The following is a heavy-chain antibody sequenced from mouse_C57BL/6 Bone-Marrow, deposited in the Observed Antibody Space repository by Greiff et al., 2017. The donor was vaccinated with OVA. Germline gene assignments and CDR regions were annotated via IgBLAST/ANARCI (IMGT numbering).Heavy chain of an antibody. CDR2: IDPSDSYT. J-gene: IGHJ3*01. V-gene: IGHV1-69*01. CDR3: ARSWDYYGSWFAY. Sequence: QVQLQQPGAELVMPGASVKLSCKASGYTFTSYWMHWVKQRPGQGLEWIGEIDPSDSYTNYNQKFKGKSTLTVDKSSSTAYMQLSSLTSEDSAVYYCARSWDYYGSWFAYWGQGTLVTVSA. D-gene: IGHD1-1*01. CDR1: GYTFTSYW.